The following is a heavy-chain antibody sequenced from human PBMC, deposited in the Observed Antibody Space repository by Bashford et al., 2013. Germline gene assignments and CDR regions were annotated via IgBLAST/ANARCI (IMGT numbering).Heavy chain of an antibody. J-gene: IGHJ6*02. CDR1: GGTFSSYA. Sequence: SVKVSCKASGGTFSSYAISWVRQAPGQGLEWMGGIIPIFGTANYAQKFQGRVTITADESTSTAYMELSSLRSEDTAVYYCARENDILTGYYMPYGMDVWGQGTTVTVSS. D-gene: IGHD3-9*01. CDR3: ARENDILTGYYMPYGMDV. V-gene: IGHV1-69*13. CDR2: IIPIFGTA.